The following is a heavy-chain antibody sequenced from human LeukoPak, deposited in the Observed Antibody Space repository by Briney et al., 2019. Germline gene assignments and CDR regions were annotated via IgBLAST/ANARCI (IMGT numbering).Heavy chain of an antibody. J-gene: IGHJ5*02. Sequence: GGSLRLSCAASGFTFSSYAMHWVRQAPGKGLEWVAVISYDGSNKYYADSVKGRFTISRDNSKNTLYLQMNSLRAEDTAVYYCAKGVAARLNWFDPWGQGTLVTVSS. V-gene: IGHV3-30*04. D-gene: IGHD2-15*01. CDR2: ISYDGSNK. CDR3: AKGVAARLNWFDP. CDR1: GFTFSSYA.